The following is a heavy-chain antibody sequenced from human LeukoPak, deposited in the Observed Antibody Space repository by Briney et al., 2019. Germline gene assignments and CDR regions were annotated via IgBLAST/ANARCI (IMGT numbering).Heavy chain of an antibody. D-gene: IGHD3-10*01. CDR3: ARHHEWFGESNYYYYMDV. CDR1: GGSISSSSYH. Sequence: SETLSLTCTVSGGSISSSSYHWGWIRQPPGKGLEWIGSIYYSGSTYYNPSLKSRVTISVDTSKNQFSLKLSSVTAADTAVYYCARHHEWFGESNYYYYMDVWGKGTTVTVSS. J-gene: IGHJ6*03. CDR2: IYYSGST. V-gene: IGHV4-39*01.